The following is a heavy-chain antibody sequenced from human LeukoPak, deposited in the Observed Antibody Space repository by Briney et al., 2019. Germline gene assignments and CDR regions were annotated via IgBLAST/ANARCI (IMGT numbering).Heavy chain of an antibody. CDR1: GFTFSSYG. Sequence: GGSLRLSCAASGFTFSSYGMHWVRQAPGKGLEWVAFIRSDGSNKYYADSVKGRFTISRDNSKNTLYLQMNSLRAEDTAVYYCARDVDSSSHYSHFDYWGQGTLVTVSS. CDR3: ARDVDSSSHYSHFDY. D-gene: IGHD3-22*01. CDR2: IRSDGSNK. J-gene: IGHJ4*02. V-gene: IGHV3-30*02.